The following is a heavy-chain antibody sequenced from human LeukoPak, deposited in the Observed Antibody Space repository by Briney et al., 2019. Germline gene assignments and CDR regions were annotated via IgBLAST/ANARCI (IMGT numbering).Heavy chain of an antibody. D-gene: IGHD1-26*01. Sequence: ASVKVSCKVSGYTLTESSMHWVRQAPGKGLEWMGGFDPEDGETIYAQKFQGRVTMTEDTSTDTAYMELSSLRSEDTAVYYCATDRWDRGWFDPWGQGTLVTVSS. J-gene: IGHJ5*02. CDR2: FDPEDGET. V-gene: IGHV1-24*01. CDR3: ATDRWDRGWFDP. CDR1: GYTLTESS.